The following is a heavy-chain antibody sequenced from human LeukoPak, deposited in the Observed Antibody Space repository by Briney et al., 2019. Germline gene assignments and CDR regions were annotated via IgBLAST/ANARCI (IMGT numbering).Heavy chain of an antibody. J-gene: IGHJ3*02. Sequence: PGKSLRLSCAASGFTFSSYGMHWVRQAPGKGLEWVAVTWYDGRNNYYAASVKGRFTISRDDSKTTVYLLMNSLRAEDTAVYYCAGAPSYCSGGSCYKWAFDIWGQGTMVTVSS. CDR1: GFTFSSYG. CDR2: TWYDGRNN. V-gene: IGHV3-33*01. D-gene: IGHD2-15*01. CDR3: AGAPSYCSGGSCYKWAFDI.